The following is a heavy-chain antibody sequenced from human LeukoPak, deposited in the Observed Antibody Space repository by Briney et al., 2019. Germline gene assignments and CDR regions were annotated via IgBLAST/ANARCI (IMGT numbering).Heavy chain of an antibody. CDR1: GYTFTTYY. J-gene: IGHJ4*02. D-gene: IGHD1-26*01. CDR2: ISGSNGNT. V-gene: IGHV1-18*04. Sequence: GASVKVSCKASGYTFTTYYVHWVRQAPGQGLEWMGWISGSNGNTNYAQKFQGRVTMTTDTSTGTAYMDLRNLRFDDTAVYFCARSGRGTYYYFDLWGQGTLVTVSS. CDR3: ARSGRGTYYYFDL.